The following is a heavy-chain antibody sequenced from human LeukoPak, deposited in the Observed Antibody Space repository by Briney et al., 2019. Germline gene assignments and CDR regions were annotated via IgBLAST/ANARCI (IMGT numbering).Heavy chain of an antibody. CDR3: ARYYYNGDGYPEDAFDI. V-gene: IGHV3-7*01. Sequence: GSLRLSCVASGFTFSRYWMTWVRQAPGKGLEWVANIKEDGSEKNYVDSMKGRFTISRDNAKNSLYLQMNSLRAEDTAVYYCARYYYNGDGYPEDAFDIWGQGTMVTVSS. J-gene: IGHJ3*02. CDR1: GFTFSRYW. CDR2: IKEDGSEK. D-gene: IGHD3-22*01.